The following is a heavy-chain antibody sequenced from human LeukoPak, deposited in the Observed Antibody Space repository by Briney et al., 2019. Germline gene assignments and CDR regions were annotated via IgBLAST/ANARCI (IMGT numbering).Heavy chain of an antibody. V-gene: IGHV4-59*01. CDR3: VRERDYYDSSRAFDI. D-gene: IGHD3-22*01. J-gene: IGHJ3*02. Sequence: SESLSLTCTVSGGSISSYYWSWIRQPPGNGLEWIGYIYYSGSTNYNPSLKSRVTISVDTSKNQFSLKLSSVTAADTAVYYCVRERDYYDSSRAFDIWGQGTMVTVSS. CDR2: IYYSGST. CDR1: GGSISSYY.